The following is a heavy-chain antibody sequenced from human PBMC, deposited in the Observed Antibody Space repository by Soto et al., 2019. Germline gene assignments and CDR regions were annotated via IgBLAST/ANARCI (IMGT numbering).Heavy chain of an antibody. Sequence: PWGSLRLSCAASGFTFSSYGMHWFRQAPGKGLEWVAVISYDGSNKYYADSVKGRFTISRDNSKNTLYLQMNSLRAEDTAVYYCANLDKWFDPWGQGTLVTVSS. J-gene: IGHJ5*02. CDR1: GFTFSSYG. CDR3: ANLDKWFDP. V-gene: IGHV3-30*18. CDR2: ISYDGSNK.